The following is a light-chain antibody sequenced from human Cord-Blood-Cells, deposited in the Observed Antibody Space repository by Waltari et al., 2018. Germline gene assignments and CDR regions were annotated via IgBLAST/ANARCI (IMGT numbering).Light chain of an antibody. Sequence: EIVMTQSPSTPSVSPGDRATRSCRASQSVSSNLAWYQQKPGQAPRLLIYGASTRATGIPARFSGSGSGTEFTLTISSLQSEDFAVYYCQQYNNWPRTFGQGTKVEIK. CDR1: QSVSSN. CDR2: GAS. V-gene: IGKV3-15*01. J-gene: IGKJ1*01. CDR3: QQYNNWPRT.